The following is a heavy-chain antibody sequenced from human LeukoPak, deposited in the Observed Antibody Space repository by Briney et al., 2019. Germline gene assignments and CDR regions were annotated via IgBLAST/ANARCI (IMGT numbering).Heavy chain of an antibody. CDR2: INLNSGGT. V-gene: IGHV1-2*02. CDR1: GYTFTGYY. D-gene: IGHD2-21*02. J-gene: IGHJ4*02. Sequence: ASVKVSCKASGYTFTGYYMHWVRQAPGQGLEWMGWINLNSGGTQYAQKFQGRVTMTRDTSISTAYMELNRLRSDDTAVYYCARYNYCGGDCYHLDYWGQGTLVTVSS. CDR3: ARYNYCGGDCYHLDY.